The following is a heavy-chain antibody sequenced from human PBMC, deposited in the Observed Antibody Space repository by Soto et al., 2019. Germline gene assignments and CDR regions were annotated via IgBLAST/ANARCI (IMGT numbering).Heavy chain of an antibody. Sequence: SETLSLTCTVSGGSISSGDYYWSWIRQPPGKGLEWIGYIYYSGSTYYNPSLKSRVTISVKTSKNQFSLKLSSVTAADTAVDYCARAMADNWKYYYYGMDVWGQGTTVTVSS. CDR3: ARAMADNWKYYYYGMDV. D-gene: IGHD1-1*01. CDR2: IYYSGST. V-gene: IGHV4-30-4*01. CDR1: GGSISSGDYY. J-gene: IGHJ6*02.